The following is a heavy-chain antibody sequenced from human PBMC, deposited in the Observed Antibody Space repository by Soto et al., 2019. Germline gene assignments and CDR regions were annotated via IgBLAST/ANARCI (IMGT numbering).Heavy chain of an antibody. J-gene: IGHJ6*02. CDR2: IKSKTDGGTT. Sequence: GGSLRLSCAASGFTFSNAWMSWVRQAPGKGLEWVGRIKSKTDGGTTGYAAPVKGRFTISRDDSKNTLYLQMNSLKTEDTAVYYCTTRDYYYYYGMDVWGQGTTVTVSS. CDR3: TTRDYYYYYGMDV. V-gene: IGHV3-15*01. CDR1: GFTFSNAW.